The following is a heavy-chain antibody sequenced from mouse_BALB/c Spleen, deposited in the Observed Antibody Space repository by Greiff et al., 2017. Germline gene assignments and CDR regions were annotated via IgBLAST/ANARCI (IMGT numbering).Heavy chain of an antibody. D-gene: IGHD3-1*01. Sequence: QVQLKQPGAELVKPGAPVKLSCKASGYTFTSYWMNWVKQRPGRGLEWIGRIDPSDSETHYNQKFKDKATLTVDKSSSTAYIQLSSLTSEDSAVYYCARQLEYYFDYWGQGTTLTVSS. CDR1: GYTFTSYW. J-gene: IGHJ2*01. CDR3: ARQLEYYFDY. CDR2: IDPSDSET. V-gene: IGHV1-69*02.